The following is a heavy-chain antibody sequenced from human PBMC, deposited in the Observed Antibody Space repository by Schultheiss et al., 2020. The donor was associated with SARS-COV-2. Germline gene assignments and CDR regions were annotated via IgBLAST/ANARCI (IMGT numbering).Heavy chain of an antibody. J-gene: IGHJ3*02. D-gene: IGHD3-10*01. Sequence: ASVKVSCKASGYTFTGYYMHWVRQAPGQGLEWMGWINPNSGGTNYAQKFRGRVTITSDRSVSTAYMELSSLRSEDMVVYYCARGSGPDVDIWGQGTMVTVSS. V-gene: IGHV1-2*01. CDR2: INPNSGGT. CDR3: ARGSGPDVDI. CDR1: GYTFTGYY.